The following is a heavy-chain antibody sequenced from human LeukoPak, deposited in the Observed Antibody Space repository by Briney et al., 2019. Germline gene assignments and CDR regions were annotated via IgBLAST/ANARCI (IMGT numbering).Heavy chain of an antibody. CDR2: IYYSGST. J-gene: IGHJ5*02. D-gene: IGHD3-16*01. V-gene: IGHV4-39*07. CDR3: ARGVGGPVLRLGNRGWFDP. Sequence: SETLSLTCTVSGGSISSSSYYWGWIRQPPGKGLEWIGSIYYSGSTYYNPSLKSRVTISVDTSKNQFSLKLSSVTAADTAVYYCARGVGGPVLRLGNRGWFDPWGQGTLVTVSS. CDR1: GGSISSSSYY.